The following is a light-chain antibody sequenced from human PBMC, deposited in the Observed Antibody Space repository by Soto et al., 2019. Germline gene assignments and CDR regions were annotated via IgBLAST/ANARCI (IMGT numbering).Light chain of an antibody. Sequence: EIVLTQSPATLSLSPGERATLSCRASQSVSSYLAWYQQKPGQAPRLLIYDASNRATGIPARFSGSGSGTDFTLTISSLEPEDFAVYYCQPRCNWCRVTFGGGTKVEIK. CDR1: QSVSSY. CDR2: DAS. CDR3: QPRCNWCRVT. J-gene: IGKJ4*01. V-gene: IGKV3-11*01.